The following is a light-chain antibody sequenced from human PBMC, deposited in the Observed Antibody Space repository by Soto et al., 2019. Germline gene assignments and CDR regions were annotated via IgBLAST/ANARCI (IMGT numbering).Light chain of an antibody. CDR2: EVS. CDR1: SSDVGSYNR. CDR3: SSYTSSSTFVV. J-gene: IGLJ2*01. Sequence: QSVLTQPPSVSGSPGQSVTISCTGTSSDVGSYNRVSWYQQPPGTAPKLMIYEVSNRPSGVPARFSGSKSGNTASLTISGLQAEDEADYYCSSYTSSSTFVVFGGGTKLTVL. V-gene: IGLV2-18*02.